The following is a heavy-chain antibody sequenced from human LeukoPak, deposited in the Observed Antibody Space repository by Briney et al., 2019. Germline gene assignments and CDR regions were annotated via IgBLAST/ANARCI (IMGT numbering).Heavy chain of an antibody. CDR3: ARDDGDYSYYYYMEV. CDR1: GYTFTRHA. V-gene: IGHV7-4-1*02. Sequence: ASVKVSCKASGYTFTRHAMNWVRQAPGQGLEWMGWINTNTGNPTYAQDFTGRFVFSLDTSVSTAYLQISSLKAEDTAVYYCARDDGDYSYYYYMEVWGKGTTVTVSS. J-gene: IGHJ6*03. D-gene: IGHD2-21*02. CDR2: INTNTGNP.